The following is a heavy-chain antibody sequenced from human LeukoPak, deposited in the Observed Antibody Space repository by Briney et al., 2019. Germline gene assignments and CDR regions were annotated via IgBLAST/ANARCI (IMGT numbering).Heavy chain of an antibody. CDR2: IYTSGST. CDR1: GGSISSGSYY. V-gene: IGHV4-61*02. J-gene: IGHJ5*02. D-gene: IGHD2-21*01. Sequence: SETLSLTCTVSGGSISSGSYYWSWIRQPAGKGLEWIGRIYTSGSTNYNPSLKSRVTISVDTSKNQFSLKLSSVTAADTAVYYCASENREVVIWSGWFDPWGQGTLVTVSS. CDR3: ASENREVVIWSGWFDP.